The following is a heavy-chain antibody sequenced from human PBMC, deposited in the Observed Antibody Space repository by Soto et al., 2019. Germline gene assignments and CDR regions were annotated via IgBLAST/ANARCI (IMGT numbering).Heavy chain of an antibody. J-gene: IGHJ2*01. CDR3: ARPKGIAPAIWYFDL. V-gene: IGHV4-59*08. CDR1: GDYISSHY. CDR2: VYHSGKT. D-gene: IGHD6-13*01. Sequence: QVQLQESGPGLVKPSETLSLTCTVSGDYISSHYWSWIRQPPGKGLEWIGYVYHSGKTDSNPSLKSRVTISMGTSKNQLSLRLTSVTAADTAFYYCARPKGIAPAIWYFDLWGRGTLVTVSS.